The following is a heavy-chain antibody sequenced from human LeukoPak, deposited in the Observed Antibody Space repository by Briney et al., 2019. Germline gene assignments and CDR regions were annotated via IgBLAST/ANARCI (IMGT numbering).Heavy chain of an antibody. CDR1: GGSFSGYY. D-gene: IGHD6-6*01. CDR2: INHSGST. CDR3: ARQVARPLNWFDP. J-gene: IGHJ5*02. V-gene: IGHV4-34*01. Sequence: SETLSLTCAVYGGSFSGYYWSWIRQPPGKGLEWIGEINHSGSTNYNPSLKSRVTISVDTSKNQFSLKLSSVTAADTAVYYCARQVARPLNWFDPWGQGTLVTVSS.